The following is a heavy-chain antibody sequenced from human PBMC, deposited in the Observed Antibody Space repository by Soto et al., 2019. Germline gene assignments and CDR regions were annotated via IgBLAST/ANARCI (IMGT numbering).Heavy chain of an antibody. CDR2: ISGSGGST. V-gene: IGHV3-23*01. Sequence: EVQLLESGGGLVQPGGSLRLSCAASGFTFSSYAMSWVRQAPGKGLEWVSAISGSGGSTYYADSVTGRFTISRVNSKNTLYQQMNSLRAEDTAVYYCAKDPLEEVRNYFDYWGQGTLVTVSS. CDR1: GFTFSSYA. CDR3: AKDPLEEVRNYFDY. J-gene: IGHJ4*02.